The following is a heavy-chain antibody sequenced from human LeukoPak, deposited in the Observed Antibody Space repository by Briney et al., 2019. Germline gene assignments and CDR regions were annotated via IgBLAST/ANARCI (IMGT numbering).Heavy chain of an antibody. CDR1: GFTFSSYG. CDR3: AKSVIPNSYQGTYYMDV. V-gene: IGHV3-30*02. CDR2: IRHDETRI. D-gene: IGHD3-16*02. J-gene: IGHJ6*03. Sequence: GGSLRLSCAASGFTFSSYGMHWVRQAPGEGLEWVAFIRHDETRIFYGDSVKGRFTISRDNSKNMAYLQLNSLSAEDTALYYCAKSVIPNSYQGTYYMDVWGKGTTVTVSS.